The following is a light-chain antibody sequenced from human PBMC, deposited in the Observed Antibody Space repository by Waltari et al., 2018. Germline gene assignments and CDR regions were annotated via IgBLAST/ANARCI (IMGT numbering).Light chain of an antibody. J-gene: IGLJ3*02. V-gene: IGLV2-23*01. CDR3: CSYAGSGSWV. Sequence: QSALTHPASVSGSPGQSISISCIGTSRDVGPYNLVSWYQHHPGKAPKLIVFEASKRPSGVANRFSGSKAANTASLIISGLQADDEADYYCCSYAGSGSWVFGGGTKVTVI. CDR2: EAS. CDR1: SRDVGPYNL.